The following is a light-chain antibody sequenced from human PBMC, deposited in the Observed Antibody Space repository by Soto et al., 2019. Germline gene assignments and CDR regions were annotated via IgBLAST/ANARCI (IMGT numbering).Light chain of an antibody. V-gene: IGLV1-47*01. J-gene: IGLJ1*01. Sequence: QSVLTQPPSASGTPGQRVTISCSGSSSNIGSNYVYWYQQLPGTAPKLLIYRNNQRPSGVPDRFSGSKSGTSASLAISGLRSEDEAHYYCAAWDDSLSGPHYVFGTGTKVTVL. CDR1: SSNIGSNY. CDR3: AAWDDSLSGPHYV. CDR2: RNN.